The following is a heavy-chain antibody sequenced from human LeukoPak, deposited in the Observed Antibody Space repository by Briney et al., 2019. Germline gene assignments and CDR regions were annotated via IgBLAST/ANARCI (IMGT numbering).Heavy chain of an antibody. CDR1: GGSISSSSYY. J-gene: IGHJ4*02. CDR3: AREPLGWGSTVVTQESFDY. D-gene: IGHD4-23*01. V-gene: IGHV4-39*07. CDR2: IYYSGST. Sequence: TPSETLSLTCTVSGGSISSSSYYWGWIRQPPGKGLECIGSIYYSGSTYYNPSLKSRVTISVDTSKNQFSLKLSSVTAADTAVYYCAREPLGWGSTVVTQESFDYWGQGTLVTVSS.